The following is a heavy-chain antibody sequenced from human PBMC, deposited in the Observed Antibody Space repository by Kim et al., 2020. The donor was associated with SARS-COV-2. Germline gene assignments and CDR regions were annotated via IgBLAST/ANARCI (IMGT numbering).Heavy chain of an antibody. V-gene: IGHV3-30-3*01. CDR1: GFTFSSYA. J-gene: IGHJ6*03. D-gene: IGHD4-17*01. CDR3: ARDSDYGDYGVYYYMDV. CDR2: ISYDGSNK. Sequence: GGSLRLSCAASGFTFSSYAMHWVRQAPGKGLEWVAVISYDGSNKYYADSVKGRFTISRDNSKNTLYLQMNSLRAEDTAVYYCARDSDYGDYGVYYYMDV.